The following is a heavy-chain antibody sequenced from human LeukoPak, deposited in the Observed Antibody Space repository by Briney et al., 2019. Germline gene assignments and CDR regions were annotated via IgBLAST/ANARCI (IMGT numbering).Heavy chain of an antibody. CDR1: GGSISSYY. D-gene: IGHD6-6*01. CDR2: IYYSGSA. J-gene: IGHJ5*02. V-gene: IGHV4-59*08. CDR3: ARVGAIAARRGNWFDP. Sequence: SETLSLTCTVSGGSISSYYWSWIRQPPGKGLEWIGYIYYSGSANYNPSLKSRVTISVDTSKNQFSLKLSSVTAADTAVYYCARVGAIAARRGNWFDPWGQGTLVTVSS.